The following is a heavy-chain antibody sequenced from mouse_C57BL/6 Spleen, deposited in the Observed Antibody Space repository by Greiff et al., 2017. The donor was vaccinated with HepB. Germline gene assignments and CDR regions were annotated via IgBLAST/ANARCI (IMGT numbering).Heavy chain of an antibody. J-gene: IGHJ3*01. Sequence: VQLQQSGAELVRPGTSVKVSCKASGYAFTNYLIEWVKQRPGQGLEWIGVINPGSGGTNYNEKFKGKATLTADKSSSTAYMQLSSLTSEDSAVYFCARSRQRRDSWFAYWGQGTLVTVSA. V-gene: IGHV1-54*01. CDR2: INPGSGGT. CDR3: ARSRQRRDSWFAY. D-gene: IGHD3-2*02. CDR1: GYAFTNYL.